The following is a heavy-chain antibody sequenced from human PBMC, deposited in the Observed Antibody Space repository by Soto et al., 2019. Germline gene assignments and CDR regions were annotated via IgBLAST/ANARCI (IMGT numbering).Heavy chain of an antibody. J-gene: IGHJ6*02. CDR3: AAAPAPVWNENYYGMDV. Sequence: QMQLVQSGPEVKKPGTSVKVSCKASGFTFTSSAVQWVRQARGQRLEWIGWIVVGSGNTNYAQKFQERVTITRDMSTSTAYMELSSLRSEDTAVYYCAAAPAPVWNENYYGMDVWGQGTTVTVSS. V-gene: IGHV1-58*01. CDR1: GFTFTSSA. CDR2: IVVGSGNT. D-gene: IGHD1-1*01.